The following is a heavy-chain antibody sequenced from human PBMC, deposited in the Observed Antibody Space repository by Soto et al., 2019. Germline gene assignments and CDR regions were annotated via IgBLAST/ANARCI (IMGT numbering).Heavy chain of an antibody. J-gene: IGHJ6*02. Sequence: GGSLRLSCAASGFTFSSYAMSWVRQAPGKGLEWVGRIKSKTDGGTTDYAAPVKGRFTISRDDSKNTLSLQMNNLKTEDTAVYYCRVGYYYYGMDVWGQGTTVTVSS. D-gene: IGHD1-26*01. CDR3: RVGYYYYGMDV. V-gene: IGHV3-15*01. CDR1: GFTFSSYA. CDR2: IKSKTDGGTT.